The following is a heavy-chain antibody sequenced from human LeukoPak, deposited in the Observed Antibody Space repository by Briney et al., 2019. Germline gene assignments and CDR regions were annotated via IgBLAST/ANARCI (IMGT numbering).Heavy chain of an antibody. CDR2: IYTSGST. J-gene: IGHJ4*02. CDR1: GGSISSYY. Sequence: SETLSLTCTVSGGSISSYYWSWIRQPAGKGLGWIGRIYTSGSTNYNPSLKSRVTISVDTSKNQFSLKLTSVTAADTAFYYCARHYSSSWFFGYWGQGTLVTVSS. CDR3: ARHYSSSWFFGY. V-gene: IGHV4-4*07. D-gene: IGHD6-13*01.